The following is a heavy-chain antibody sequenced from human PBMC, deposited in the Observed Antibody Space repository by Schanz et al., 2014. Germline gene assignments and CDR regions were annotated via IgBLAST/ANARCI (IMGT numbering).Heavy chain of an antibody. V-gene: IGHV3-21*06. Sequence: EVQLVESGGGLVKPGDSLRLSCAASGFTFSSYTMKWVRQAPGKGLEWVSSISSSGSSIYYADSVKGRFTISRDNANNSLFLRMNSLRAEDTAVYYCASDYNYFETEAPWGQGTLVIVSS. CDR3: ASDYNYFETEAP. D-gene: IGHD3-16*01. J-gene: IGHJ5*02. CDR2: ISSSGSSI. CDR1: GFTFSSYT.